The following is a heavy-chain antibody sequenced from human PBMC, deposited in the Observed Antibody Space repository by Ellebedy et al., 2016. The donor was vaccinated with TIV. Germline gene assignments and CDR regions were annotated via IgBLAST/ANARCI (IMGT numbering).Heavy chain of an antibody. CDR2: INQDGSET. J-gene: IGHJ6*02. CDR1: GFTLSNHW. V-gene: IGHV3-7*01. CDR3: AREITSWSSGRYYYYGMDV. Sequence: GESLKISCAASGFTLSNHWMSWVRQAPGKGLEWVANINQDGSETYYVDSVEGRFTVSRDNAKNSLYLQMNSLRDEDTAVYYCAREITSWSSGRYYYYGMDVWGQGTTATVSS. D-gene: IGHD3-22*01.